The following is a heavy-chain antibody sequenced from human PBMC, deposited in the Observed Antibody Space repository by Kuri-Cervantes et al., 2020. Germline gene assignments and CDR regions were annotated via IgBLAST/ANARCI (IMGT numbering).Heavy chain of an antibody. CDR2: ISSSGSTI. V-gene: IGHV3-11*01. CDR1: GASFSGYF. Sequence: LSLTCAVSGASFSGYFWSWIRQSPGKGLEWVSYISSSGSTIYYADSVKGRFTISRDNAKNSLYLQMNSLRAEDTAVYYCAKASENSGSYQTTLDYWGQGTLVTVSS. CDR3: AKASENSGSYQTTLDY. D-gene: IGHD1-26*01. J-gene: IGHJ4*02.